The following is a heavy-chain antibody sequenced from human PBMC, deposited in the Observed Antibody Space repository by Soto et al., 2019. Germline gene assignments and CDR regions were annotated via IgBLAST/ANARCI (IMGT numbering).Heavy chain of an antibody. V-gene: IGHV4-30-4*01. CDR2: IYYSGST. J-gene: IGHJ4*02. CDR1: GGSISSGDYY. Sequence: PSKNLSLTCTVSGGSISSGDYYWSWIRQPPGKGLEWIGYIYYSGSTYYNPSLKSRVTISVDTSKNQFSLKLSSVTAADTAVYYCARADPDTAMVFDYWGQGTLVTVSS. CDR3: ARADPDTAMVFDY. D-gene: IGHD5-18*01.